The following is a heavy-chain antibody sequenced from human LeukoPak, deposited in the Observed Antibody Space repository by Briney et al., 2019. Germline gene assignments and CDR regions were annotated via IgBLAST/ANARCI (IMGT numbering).Heavy chain of an antibody. J-gene: IGHJ3*02. D-gene: IGHD6-19*01. Sequence: SETLSLTCTVSGVSISSFYWSWLRQPPGKGLEWIGYIYNSGSTNYNPSLKSRVTISVDPSKNQLFLKLKSVTAADTAVYYCARAQWLVLDAFDIWGQGTLVTVSS. CDR2: IYNSGST. V-gene: IGHV4-59*08. CDR1: GVSISSFY. CDR3: ARAQWLVLDAFDI.